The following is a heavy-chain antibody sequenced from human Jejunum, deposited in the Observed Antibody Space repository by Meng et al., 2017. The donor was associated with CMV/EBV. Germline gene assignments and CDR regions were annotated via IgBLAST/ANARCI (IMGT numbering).Heavy chain of an antibody. D-gene: IGHD3-16*01. CDR3: ARDTAYGFDF. J-gene: IGHJ4*02. CDR1: GGPTSSYD. Sequence: LTCTVSGGPTSSYDWSWVRQPPGKGLGWIGNVYYSGSTNHNPSLRSRVTLSIDTSKDQFSLNLESVTAADTAVYYCARDTAYGFDFWGQGTLVTVSS. CDR2: VYYSGST. V-gene: IGHV4-59*01.